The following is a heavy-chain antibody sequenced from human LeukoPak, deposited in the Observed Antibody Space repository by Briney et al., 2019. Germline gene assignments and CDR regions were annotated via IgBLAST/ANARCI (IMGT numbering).Heavy chain of an antibody. CDR1: GGSISSGDYY. J-gene: IGHJ4*02. V-gene: IGHV4-30-4*01. CDR3: ARGRSSSWSSFDY. D-gene: IGHD6-13*01. Sequence: SQTLSLTCTVSGGSISSGDYYWSWIRQPPGKGLEWIGYIYNNGRTYYNPSLKSRVTISVDTSKNLFSLKVSSVTAADAAVYYCARGRSSSWSSFDYWGPGTLVTVSS. CDR2: IYNNGRT.